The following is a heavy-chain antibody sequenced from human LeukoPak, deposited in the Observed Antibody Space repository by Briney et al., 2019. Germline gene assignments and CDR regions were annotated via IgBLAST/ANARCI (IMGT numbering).Heavy chain of an antibody. D-gene: IGHD6-13*01. CDR1: GFSINNYY. CDR2: IYYSGST. J-gene: IGHJ3*02. V-gene: IGHV4-59*01. Sequence: SETLSLTCTVSGFSINNYYWSWIRQPPGKGLEWIGYIYYSGSTNYNPSLKSRVTISVDTSKNQFSLKLSSVTAADTAVYYCAREGGIAAAANDAFDIWGQGTMVTVSS. CDR3: AREGGIAAAANDAFDI.